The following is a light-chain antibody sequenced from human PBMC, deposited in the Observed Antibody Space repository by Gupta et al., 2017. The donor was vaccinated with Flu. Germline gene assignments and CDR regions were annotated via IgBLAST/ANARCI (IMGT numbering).Light chain of an antibody. CDR2: EDY. Sequence: KVTISCSGSSSNIGNNYVSWYQQFPGTVPKLLIYEDYKRHPGIPDRFSASKSGTSATLGIAGLQTGDEADYYCGSWDNGLSVFVFGTGTMVTV. J-gene: IGLJ1*01. CDR1: SSNIGNNY. CDR3: GSWDNGLSVFV. V-gene: IGLV1-51*01.